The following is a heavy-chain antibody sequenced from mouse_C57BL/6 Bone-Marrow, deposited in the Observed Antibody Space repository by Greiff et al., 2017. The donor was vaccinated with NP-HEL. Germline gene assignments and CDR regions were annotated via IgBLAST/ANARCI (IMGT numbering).Heavy chain of an antibody. CDR3: ARSPYYYGSVFAY. V-gene: IGHV1-26*01. CDR1: GYTFTDYY. J-gene: IGHJ3*01. CDR2: INPNTGGT. D-gene: IGHD1-1*01. Sequence: VQLQQSGPELVKPGASVKISCKASGYTFTDYYMNWVKQSHGKSLEWIGDINPNTGGTSYNQKFKGKATLTVDKSSSTAYMELRSLTSEDSAVYYCARSPYYYGSVFAYWGQGTLVTVSA.